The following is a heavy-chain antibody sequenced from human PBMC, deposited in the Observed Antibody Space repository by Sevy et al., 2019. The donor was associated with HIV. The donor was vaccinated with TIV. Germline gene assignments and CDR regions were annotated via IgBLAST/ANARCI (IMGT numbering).Heavy chain of an antibody. CDR1: GFTFSRFW. V-gene: IGHV3-7*01. J-gene: IGHJ6*02. D-gene: IGHD5-12*01. CDR2: IKQDGSEK. Sequence: GGSLRLSCAASGFTFSRFWMSWVRQAPGKGREWVANIKQDGSEKYYVDSVKGRVTITRDNAKKSLYVQMNSLRAQDTAVYYCARNRDASSGFQMDVWGQGTTVTVSS. CDR3: ARNRDASSGFQMDV.